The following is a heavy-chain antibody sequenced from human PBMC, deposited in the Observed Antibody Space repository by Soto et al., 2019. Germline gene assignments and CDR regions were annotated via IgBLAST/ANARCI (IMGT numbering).Heavy chain of an antibody. Sequence: EVQLVESGGGLVQPGGSLRLSCAASGFTFSSSAMLWVRQAPGKGLEYVSAISSNGGTTYYANSVKGRFTISRDNSKNTLYLQMGSLRAEDMAVYYCARDDRGGDIWGQGTMVTVSS. D-gene: IGHD3-10*01. CDR3: ARDDRGGDI. CDR1: GFTFSSSA. CDR2: ISSNGGTT. J-gene: IGHJ3*02. V-gene: IGHV3-64*01.